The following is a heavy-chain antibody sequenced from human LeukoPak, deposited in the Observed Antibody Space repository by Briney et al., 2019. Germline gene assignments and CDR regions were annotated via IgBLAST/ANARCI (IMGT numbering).Heavy chain of an antibody. V-gene: IGHV1-46*01. CDR2: INPSGGST. D-gene: IGHD1-26*01. CDR3: ARGSYYDY. CDR1: GYTFTSYY. Sequence: ASVKVSCKASGYTFTSYYIHWVRQAPGQGLEWTGIINPSGGSTTYAQKFQGRVAMTRDTSTSRVYMEVSSLRSEDTAVYYCARGSYYDYWGQGTLVTVSS. J-gene: IGHJ4*02.